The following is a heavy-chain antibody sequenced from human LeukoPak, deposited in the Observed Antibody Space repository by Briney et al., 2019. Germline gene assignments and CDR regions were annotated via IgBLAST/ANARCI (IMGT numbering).Heavy chain of an antibody. J-gene: IGHJ4*02. Sequence: PGGSLRLSCAASGFTFSDYYMNWIRQAPGKGLEWVSYIGSSSNYTNYADSVKGRFTISRDNAKNSLSLQMNGPRAEDTAVYYCARDADKHSSSWVKGYYFDYWGQGTLVTVSS. CDR2: IGSSSNYT. V-gene: IGHV3-11*06. D-gene: IGHD6-13*01. CDR3: ARDADKHSSSWVKGYYFDY. CDR1: GFTFSDYY.